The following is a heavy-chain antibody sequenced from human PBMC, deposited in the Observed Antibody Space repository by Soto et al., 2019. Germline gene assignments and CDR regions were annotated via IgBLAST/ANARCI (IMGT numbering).Heavy chain of an antibody. D-gene: IGHD3-10*01. Sequence: PSETLSLTCTVSGGSISSSGYYWSWIRQPPGKGLEWIGYIYYSGSTNYNPSLKSRVTISVDTSKNQFSLKLSSVTAADTAVYYCARDLRGAVDYWGQGTLVTVSS. CDR2: IYYSGST. CDR1: GGSISSSGYY. V-gene: IGHV4-61*08. J-gene: IGHJ4*02. CDR3: ARDLRGAVDY.